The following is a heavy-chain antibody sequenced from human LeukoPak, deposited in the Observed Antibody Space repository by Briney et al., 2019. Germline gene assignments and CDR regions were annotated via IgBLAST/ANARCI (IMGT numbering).Heavy chain of an antibody. V-gene: IGHV3-15*01. J-gene: IGHJ4*02. D-gene: IGHD2-15*01. CDR2: IKSKIDGGTA. CDR3: TREADEIVVVVAATPPFDY. CDR1: GFTFNRAW. Sequence: GGSLRLSCAASGFTFNRAWMTWVRQAPGKGLEWVGRIKSKIDGGTADHATPVKGRFSISRDDSTNTLYLQMNSLKTEDTAVYYCTREADEIVVVVAATPPFDYWGQGTLVTVSS.